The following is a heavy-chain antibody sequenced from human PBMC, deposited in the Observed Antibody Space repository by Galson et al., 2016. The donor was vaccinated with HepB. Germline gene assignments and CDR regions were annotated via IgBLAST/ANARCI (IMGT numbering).Heavy chain of an antibody. CDR3: AKTPPGSSIQYFDY. J-gene: IGHJ4*02. CDR2: ISGSGAGT. CDR1: GFIFSNYA. D-gene: IGHD6-6*01. Sequence: SLRLSCAASGFIFSNYAMSWVRQAPGKGLEWVSAISGSGAGTNYADSVRGRFTISRDNSKNTLYLQMNGLTAEDTAVYYCAKTPPGSSIQYFDYWGQGTLVTVSS. V-gene: IGHV3-23*01.